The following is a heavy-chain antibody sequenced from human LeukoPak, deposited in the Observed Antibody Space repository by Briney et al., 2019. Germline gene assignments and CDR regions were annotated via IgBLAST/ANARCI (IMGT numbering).Heavy chain of an antibody. J-gene: IGHJ4*02. V-gene: IGHV3-66*04. CDR3: ARHRGYCSSTSCYPYYFDY. CDR2: IYSGGST. CDR1: GFTVSINY. Sequence: GGSLRHSRAASGFTVSINYMSCVRQAPEKRLEWVSVIYSGGSTYYADSVKGRFTMSRDNSKNTLYLQMDSLRAEDTAVYYCARHRGYCSSTSCYPYYFDYWGQGTLVTVSS. D-gene: IGHD2-2*01.